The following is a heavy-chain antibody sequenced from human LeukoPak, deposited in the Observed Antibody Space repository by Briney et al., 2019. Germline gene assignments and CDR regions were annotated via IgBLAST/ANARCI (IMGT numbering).Heavy chain of an antibody. CDR3: ARDLPRIQLWLDY. CDR2: IYSGGST. CDR1: VFTVSSNY. Sequence: GGSLRLSCAASVFTVSSNYMSWVRKAPGKGVEWVSVIYSGGSTYYADSVKGRFTISRDNSKNTLYLQMNSLRAEDTAVYYCARDLPRIQLWLDYWGQGTLVTVSS. V-gene: IGHV3-66*01. J-gene: IGHJ4*02. D-gene: IGHD5-18*01.